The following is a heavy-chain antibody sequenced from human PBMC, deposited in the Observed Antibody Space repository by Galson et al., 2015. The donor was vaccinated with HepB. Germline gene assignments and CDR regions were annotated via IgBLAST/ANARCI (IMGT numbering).Heavy chain of an antibody. CDR1: GYSFTSYW. V-gene: IGHV5-10-1*01. Sequence: QSGAEVKKPGESLRISCKGSGYSFTSYWISWVRQMPGKGLEWMGRIDPSDSYTNYSPSFQGHVTISADKSISTAYLQWSSLKASDTAMYYCAIAYSSGLVHLYGMDVWGQGTTVTVSS. J-gene: IGHJ6*02. CDR2: IDPSDSYT. D-gene: IGHD6-19*01. CDR3: AIAYSSGLVHLYGMDV.